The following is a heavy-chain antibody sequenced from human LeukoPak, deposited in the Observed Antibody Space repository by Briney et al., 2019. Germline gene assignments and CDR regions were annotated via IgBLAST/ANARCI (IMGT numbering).Heavy chain of an antibody. Sequence: ASVKVSCKASGYTSTGYYMHWVRQAPGQGLEWMGRLNPNSGGTNYAQKFQGRITMTRDTSISTAYMELSNLRSDDTAVYYCAREGAYWFDSSGTLGNDYWGQGTLVTVSS. CDR3: AREGAYWFDSSGTLGNDY. J-gene: IGHJ4*02. D-gene: IGHD3-22*01. CDR2: LNPNSGGT. CDR1: GYTSTGYY. V-gene: IGHV1-2*06.